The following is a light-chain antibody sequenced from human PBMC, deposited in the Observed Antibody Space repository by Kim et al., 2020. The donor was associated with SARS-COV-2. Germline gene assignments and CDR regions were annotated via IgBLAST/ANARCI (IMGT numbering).Light chain of an antibody. J-gene: IGLJ2*01. V-gene: IGLV1-47*01. CDR2: RNN. Sequence: QSVLIQPPSASGTPGQRVTISCSGSSSNIGSNYVYWYQHLPGTAPKLLIYRNNQRPSGVPDRFSGSKSGTSASLAISGLRSEDEADYYCAAWDDSLSAVVFGGGTQLTVL. CDR1: SSNIGSNY. CDR3: AAWDDSLSAVV.